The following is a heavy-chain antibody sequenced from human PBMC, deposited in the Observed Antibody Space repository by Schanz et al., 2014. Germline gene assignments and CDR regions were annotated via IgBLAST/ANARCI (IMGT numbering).Heavy chain of an antibody. Sequence: QVQLVDSGGGVVQPGRSLRLSCAASRFTFSTYAMHWVRLAPGEGLEWVAVISYDGSNKYYADSVKGRFTISRDNSKNTLYLQMNSLRVEDTAVYYCAKDDTQVNGMDVWGQGTTVTVSS. CDR3: AKDDTQVNGMDV. V-gene: IGHV3-30*04. CDR1: RFTFSTYA. J-gene: IGHJ6*02. CDR2: ISYDGSNK.